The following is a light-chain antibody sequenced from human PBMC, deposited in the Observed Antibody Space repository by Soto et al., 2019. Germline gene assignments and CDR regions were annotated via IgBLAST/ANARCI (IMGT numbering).Light chain of an antibody. CDR1: QSVTNSE. CDR2: AAS. Sequence: FVLTQSPGNLSLSPGERVTLSCKVSQSVTNSELAWYQQKPGQAPRLLIYAASSRATGIPARFSGSGSGTDFTLTISSLEPEDFAVYYCQQRSNWPPKITFGQGTRLEIK. CDR3: QQRSNWPPKIT. V-gene: IGKV3D-20*02. J-gene: IGKJ5*01.